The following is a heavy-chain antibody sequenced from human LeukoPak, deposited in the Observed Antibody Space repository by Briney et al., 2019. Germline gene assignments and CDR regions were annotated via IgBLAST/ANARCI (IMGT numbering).Heavy chain of an antibody. CDR2: IRAYNGDT. V-gene: IGHV1-18*04. Sequence: ASVKVPCKASGYTFNKHGITWVRQAPGQGLEWMGWIRAYNGDTKYSQKFQGRVTLLTDTSASSAYMELRSLRSDDTAVYYCARDPSNTSGWSPYFDYWGQGALVTVSS. CDR1: GYTFNKHG. D-gene: IGHD6-19*01. J-gene: IGHJ4*02. CDR3: ARDPSNTSGWSPYFDY.